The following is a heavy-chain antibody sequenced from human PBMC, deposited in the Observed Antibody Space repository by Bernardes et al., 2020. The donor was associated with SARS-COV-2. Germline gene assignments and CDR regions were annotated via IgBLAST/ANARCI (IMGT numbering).Heavy chain of an antibody. J-gene: IGHJ4*02. CDR1: GFTFSGYG. CDR3: ARDPNMGHLDY. CDR2: IWCDGSNK. V-gene: IGHV3-33*01. D-gene: IGHD1-26*01. Sequence: GGSLRLSCAASGFTFSGYGMHWVRQAPGKGLEWVSIIWCDGSNKYYADSVKGRFTISRDNSKKTLYLQMNTLSAEDTAVYYCARDPNMGHLDYWGQGSLVTVSS.